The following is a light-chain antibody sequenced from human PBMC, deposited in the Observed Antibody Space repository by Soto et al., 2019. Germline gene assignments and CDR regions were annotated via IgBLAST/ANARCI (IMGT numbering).Light chain of an antibody. Sequence: EVVLTQSPATLSVSPGDIATLSCSASQYIGSAVAWYHQRSGQAPRLLIFDASIRVPTTPARFSGSVSGTDFTLTINSLEPEDFAVYYCQQRNVWPPINFGQGTRLEIK. CDR2: DAS. CDR1: QYIGSA. CDR3: QQRNVWPPIN. J-gene: IGKJ5*01. V-gene: IGKV3-11*01.